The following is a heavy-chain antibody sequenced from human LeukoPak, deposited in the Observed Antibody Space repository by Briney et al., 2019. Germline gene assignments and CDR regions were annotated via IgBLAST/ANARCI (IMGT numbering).Heavy chain of an antibody. Sequence: GASVKVSCKASGYTFTGYYMHWVRQAPGQGLEWMGWINPNSGGTNYAQKFQGWVTMTRDTSISTAYMELSRLRSDDTAVYYCARSVVVVAGTHWYFDLWGRGTLVTLSS. V-gene: IGHV1-2*04. D-gene: IGHD2-15*01. CDR3: ARSVVVVAGTHWYFDL. J-gene: IGHJ2*01. CDR1: GYTFTGYY. CDR2: INPNSGGT.